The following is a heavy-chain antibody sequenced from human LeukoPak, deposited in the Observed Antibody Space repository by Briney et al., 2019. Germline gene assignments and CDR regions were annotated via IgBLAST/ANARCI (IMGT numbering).Heavy chain of an antibody. J-gene: IGHJ4*02. CDR1: GFTFSSYS. V-gene: IGHV3-21*01. CDR2: INISSSYI. CDR3: ERAPARVVPAPLGEDFDY. Sequence: GGSLRLSCAASGFTFSSYSMNLVRQAPGEGLEWVSSINISSSYIYYADSVKGRFTISRDNAKTSLYLQMNSLRAEDTAVYYCERAPARVVPAPLGEDFDYWGQGTLVTVSS. D-gene: IGHD2-2*01.